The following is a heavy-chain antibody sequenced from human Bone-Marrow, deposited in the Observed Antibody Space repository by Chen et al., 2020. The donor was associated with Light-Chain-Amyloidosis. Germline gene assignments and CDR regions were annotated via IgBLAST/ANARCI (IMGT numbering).Heavy chain of an antibody. J-gene: IGHJ5*02. D-gene: IGHD3-22*01. CDR2: IYSGGYT. CDR3: ATPDTYGYYLDP. CDR1: GFTVTGNS. V-gene: IGHV3-53*02. Sequence: EVQLVETGGGLIQPGGDLRLCCAVSGFTVTGNSMGWVRQAPGKGLEWVSVIYSGGYTYYAGSVECRFTISRDHSKNTLFIHMNRLRAEDTAVYYCATPDTYGYYLDPWGQGTLVTVSS.